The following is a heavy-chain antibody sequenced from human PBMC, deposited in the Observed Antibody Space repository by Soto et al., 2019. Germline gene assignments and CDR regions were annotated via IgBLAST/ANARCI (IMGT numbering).Heavy chain of an antibody. D-gene: IGHD2-21*01. CDR2: ISGGGDAT. CDR3: ARKVVGSTSRPDYWYFDL. CDR1: GFTFINYA. Sequence: EVQLLESGGDSVQPGGSVRLSCAGSGFTFINYAMNWVRQAPGKGLEWVSTISGGGDATFFADSVRGRVTFSRDNSKNKVTLQMNSLGVDDTAVYYCARKVVGSTSRPDYWYFDLWGRGTLVTVSS. J-gene: IGHJ2*01. V-gene: IGHV3-23*01.